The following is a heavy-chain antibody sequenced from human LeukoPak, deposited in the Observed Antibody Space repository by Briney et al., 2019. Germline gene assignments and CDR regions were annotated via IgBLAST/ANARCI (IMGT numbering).Heavy chain of an antibody. V-gene: IGHV1-2*06. CDR1: GYIFTAYY. CDR2: IHPSSGGT. CDR3: ARNYGDLDY. D-gene: IGHD4-17*01. Sequence: ASVKVSCKASGYIFTAYYIHWVRQAPGQGLEWVGRIHPSSGGTEYAQNFQGRVTVTRDTSITTAYMELNRLTSDDTAVYYCARNYGDLDYWGQGTLVTVSS. J-gene: IGHJ4*02.